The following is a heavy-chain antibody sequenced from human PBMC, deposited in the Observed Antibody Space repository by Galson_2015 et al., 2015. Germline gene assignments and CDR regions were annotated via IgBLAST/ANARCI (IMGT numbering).Heavy chain of an antibody. CDR2: IKDDGGEK. CDR3: ARVRYDFWTGPPDGYYYYMDV. CDR1: GFTFRNFF. Sequence: SLRLSCAASGFTFRNFFMSWVRQAPGKGLEWVANIKDDGGEKYYVDSVRGRFTISRDNAKSSLYLQMNSLRAEDTAIYYCARVRYDFWTGPPDGYYYYMDVWGQGTTVTVSS. D-gene: IGHD3-3*01. V-gene: IGHV3-7*01. J-gene: IGHJ6*03.